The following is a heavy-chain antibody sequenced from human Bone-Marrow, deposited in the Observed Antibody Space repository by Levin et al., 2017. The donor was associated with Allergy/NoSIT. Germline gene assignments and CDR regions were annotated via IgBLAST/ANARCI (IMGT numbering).Heavy chain of an antibody. J-gene: IGHJ6*02. CDR1: GGTFSSYA. CDR2: IIPIFGTA. CDR3: ARGPTGDIDRAVSQQLVPYYDYGMDV. D-gene: IGHD6-13*01. V-gene: IGHV1-69*13. Sequence: ASVKVSCKASGGTFSSYAISWVRQAPGQGLEWMGGIIPIFGTANYAQKFQGRVTITADESTSTAYMELSSLRSEDTAVYYCARGPTGDIDRAVSQQLVPYYDYGMDVWGQGTTVTVSS.